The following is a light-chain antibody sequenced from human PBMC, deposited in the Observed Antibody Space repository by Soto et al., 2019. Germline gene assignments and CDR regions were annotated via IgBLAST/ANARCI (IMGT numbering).Light chain of an antibody. CDR2: GAS. V-gene: IGKV3-15*01. J-gene: IGKJ5*01. CDR3: QQYNNWPPPIT. Sequence: EIVLTQSPATLSLSPGERGTLSCRASQSVSSNLAWYQQKPGQAPRLLIYGASTRATGIPARFSGSGSGTEFTLTISSLQSEDFAVYYCQQYNNWPPPITFGQGTRLEIK. CDR1: QSVSSN.